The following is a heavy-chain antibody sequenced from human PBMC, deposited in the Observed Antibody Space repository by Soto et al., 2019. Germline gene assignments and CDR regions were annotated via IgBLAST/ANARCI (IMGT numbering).Heavy chain of an antibody. J-gene: IGHJ4*02. D-gene: IGHD3-3*01. V-gene: IGHV3-9*01. Sequence: GGSLRLSCAASGFTFDDYAMHWVRQAPGKGLEWVSGISWSSGRIDYADSVKGRFTISRDNAKTSLYLQMNSLRAEDTALYYCAKEHYDVWSGYTSPHFDDWGQGTLVTVSS. CDR2: ISWSSGRI. CDR3: AKEHYDVWSGYTSPHFDD. CDR1: GFTFDDYA.